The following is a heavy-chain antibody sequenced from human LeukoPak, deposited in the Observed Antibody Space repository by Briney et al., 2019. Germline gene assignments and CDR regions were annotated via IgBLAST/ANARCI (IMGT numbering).Heavy chain of an antibody. Sequence: PGGSLRLSCAASGFTFSSYAMSWVRQAPGKGLDWVSVISGSSGSTYYADSVKGRFTISRDNSKNTLYLQMNSLRAEDAAVYYCAKAGYCTSTSCPLDYWGQGTLVTVSS. V-gene: IGHV3-23*01. J-gene: IGHJ4*02. CDR1: GFTFSSYA. D-gene: IGHD2-2*03. CDR2: ISGSSGST. CDR3: AKAGYCTSTSCPLDY.